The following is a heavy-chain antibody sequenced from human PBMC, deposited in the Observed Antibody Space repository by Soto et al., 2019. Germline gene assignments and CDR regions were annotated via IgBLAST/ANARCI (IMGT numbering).Heavy chain of an antibody. Sequence: EVQLLDSGGGLVQPGGSLRLSCAASGFTFITYAMSWVRQAPGNGLEWVSIISGSGGSTYYPDSVTGRFTISRDKAKNTLYLQMNSLRADDTAVYYCGKLPAAQSYVDFWGQGALGTVSA. J-gene: IGHJ4*02. CDR2: ISGSGGST. CDR1: GFTFITYA. V-gene: IGHV3-23*01. D-gene: IGHD2-15*01. CDR3: GKLPAAQSYVDF.